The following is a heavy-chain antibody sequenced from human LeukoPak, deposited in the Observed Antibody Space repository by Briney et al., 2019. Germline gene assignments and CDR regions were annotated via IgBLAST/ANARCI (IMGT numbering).Heavy chain of an antibody. CDR3: ASVLRFLEWEAESYGMDV. V-gene: IGHV3-7*01. CDR2: IKQDGSEE. CDR1: GFTFSSYW. Sequence: GGSLRLSCAASGFTFSSYWMSWVRQAPGKGLEWVANIKQDGSEEYYVDSVKGRFTISRDNAKNSLYLQMNSLRAEDTAVYYCASVLRFLEWEAESYGMDVWGQGTTVTVSS. J-gene: IGHJ6*02. D-gene: IGHD3-3*01.